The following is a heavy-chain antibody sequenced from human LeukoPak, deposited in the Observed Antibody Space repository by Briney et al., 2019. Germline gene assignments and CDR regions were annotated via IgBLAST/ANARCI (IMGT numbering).Heavy chain of an antibody. CDR2: IWYDGQTK. D-gene: IGHD6-19*01. CDR3: AREWGRIAVAGGPGY. Sequence: GGSLRLSCEASGFVFSNYGMHWVRQAPGKGLEWLALIWYDGQTKFYADSVKGRFTISRDNSGNTLFLHMTSLRVEDTAVYYCAREWGRIAVAGGPGYWGQGALVTVSS. J-gene: IGHJ4*02. CDR1: GFVFSNYG. V-gene: IGHV3-33*01.